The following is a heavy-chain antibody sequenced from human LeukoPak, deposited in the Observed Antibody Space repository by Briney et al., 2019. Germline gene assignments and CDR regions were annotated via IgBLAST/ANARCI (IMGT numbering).Heavy chain of an antibody. D-gene: IGHD3-10*01. Sequence: SETLSLTCAVYGGSFSGYYWSWIRQPPGKGLEWIGEINHSGSTNYNPSLKSRVTISIDTSKNRFSLRLSSVTAADTAVYYCARGPSGGYWGQGTLVTVSS. V-gene: IGHV4-34*01. J-gene: IGHJ4*02. CDR3: ARGPSGGY. CDR2: INHSGST. CDR1: GGSFSGYY.